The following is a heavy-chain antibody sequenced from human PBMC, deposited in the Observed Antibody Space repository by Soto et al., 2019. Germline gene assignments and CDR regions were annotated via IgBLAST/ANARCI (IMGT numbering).Heavy chain of an antibody. V-gene: IGHV4-31*03. CDR3: ATREYYYDSSGPFADY. Sequence: SATLSLTCTVSGGSISSGGYYWSWIRQHPGKGLEWIGYIYYSGSTYYNPSLKSRVTISVDTSKNQFSLKLSSVTAADTAVYSCATREYYYDSSGPFADYWGQGTLVTVSS. J-gene: IGHJ4*02. D-gene: IGHD3-22*01. CDR1: GGSISSGGYY. CDR2: IYYSGST.